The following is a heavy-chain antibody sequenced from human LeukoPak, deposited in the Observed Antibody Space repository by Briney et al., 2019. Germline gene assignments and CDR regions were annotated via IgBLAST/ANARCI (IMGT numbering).Heavy chain of an antibody. CDR3: ARDLSDALDFDY. Sequence: GRSLRLSCAASGFTLSSYVMHGVRQAPGKGLEWVGVIWYDGSNKYYADSVKGRFTISRDNSKTPLYLQMNSLRAEDTAVYYCARDLSDALDFDYWGQGTLVTVSS. CDR2: IWYDGSNK. D-gene: IGHD2-8*01. V-gene: IGHV3-33*08. CDR1: GFTLSSYV. J-gene: IGHJ4*02.